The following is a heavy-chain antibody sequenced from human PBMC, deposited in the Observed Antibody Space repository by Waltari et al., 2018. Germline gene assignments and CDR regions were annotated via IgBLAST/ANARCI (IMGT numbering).Heavy chain of an antibody. D-gene: IGHD1-26*01. CDR3: AREGWELLRGDAFDI. CDR1: GFTVSSNY. CDR2: IYSGGRH. V-gene: IGHV3-53*01. J-gene: IGHJ3*02. Sequence: EVQLVESGGGLIQPGGSLRLSCAASGFTVSSNYMSWVRQAPGKGLEWVSVIYSGGRHYDADSVKGRFTISRDNSKNTLYLQMNSLRAEDTAVYYCAREGWELLRGDAFDIWGQGTMVTVSS.